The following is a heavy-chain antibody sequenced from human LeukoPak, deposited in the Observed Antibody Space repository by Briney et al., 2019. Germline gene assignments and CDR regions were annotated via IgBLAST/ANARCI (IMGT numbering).Heavy chain of an antibody. CDR3: AREVRSSGWFGELIYYMDV. V-gene: IGHV1-69*13. CDR1: GGTFSSYA. CDR2: IIPIFGTA. J-gene: IGHJ6*03. Sequence: SVKVSCKASGGTFSSYAISWVRQAPGQGLEWMGGIIPIFGTANYAQKFQGRVTITADESTSTAYMELSSLRSEDTAVYYCAREVRSSGWFGELIYYMDVWGKGTTVTISS. D-gene: IGHD3-10*01.